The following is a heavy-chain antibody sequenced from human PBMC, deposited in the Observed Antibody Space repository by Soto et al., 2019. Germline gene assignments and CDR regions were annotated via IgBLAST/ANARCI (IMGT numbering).Heavy chain of an antibody. CDR1: GFTFSNAW. D-gene: IGHD5-18*01. CDR3: TTGGIGYSYDVDY. Sequence: EVQLVESGGGLVKPGGSLRLSCAASGFTFSNAWMNWVRQAPGKGLEWVGRIKSKTDGGTTDYVAPVKGRFTISRDDSKNTLYLQMNSLKTEDTAVYYCTTGGIGYSYDVDYWGQGTLVTVSS. J-gene: IGHJ4*02. CDR2: IKSKTDGGTT. V-gene: IGHV3-15*07.